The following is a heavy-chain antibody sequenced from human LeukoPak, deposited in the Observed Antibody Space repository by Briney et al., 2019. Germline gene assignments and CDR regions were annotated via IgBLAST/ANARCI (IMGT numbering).Heavy chain of an antibody. V-gene: IGHV4-34*01. CDR2: IYYSGST. J-gene: IGHJ3*02. CDR1: GGSFSGYY. Sequence: KTSETLSLNCAVYGGSFSGYYWGWIRQPPGKGLEWIVSIYYSGSTYYNPSLKSRVTISIDTSKNQCSLKLSSVTAADTAVYYCARGLLITRPPRGAFDIWGQGTMVTVSS. D-gene: IGHD3-3*01. CDR3: ARGLLITRPPRGAFDI.